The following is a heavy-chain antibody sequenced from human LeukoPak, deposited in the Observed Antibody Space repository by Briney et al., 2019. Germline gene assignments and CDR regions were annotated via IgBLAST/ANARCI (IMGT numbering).Heavy chain of an antibody. D-gene: IGHD5-18*01. CDR3: ARLHRGYSYGYDQHFDY. J-gene: IGHJ4*02. Sequence: SETLSLTCTVSGGSISSSSYYWGWIRQPPGKGLEWIGSIYYSGSTYYNPSLKSRVTISVDTSKNQFSLKLSSVTAVDTAVYYCARLHRGYSYGYDQHFDYWGQGTLVTVSS. CDR1: GGSISSSSYY. V-gene: IGHV4-39*01. CDR2: IYYSGST.